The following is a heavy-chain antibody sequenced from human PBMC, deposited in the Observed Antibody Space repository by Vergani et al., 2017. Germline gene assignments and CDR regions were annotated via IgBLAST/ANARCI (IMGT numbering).Heavy chain of an antibody. V-gene: IGHV3-30*03. CDR2: ISYDGNKK. CDR3: ARDFLTRVTTLDYYYMGV. CDR1: GFPFSDYG. D-gene: IGHD1-1*01. J-gene: IGHJ6*03. Sequence: QVQLVESGGGEVKPGRSLRLSCSAAGFPFSDYGVHWVRQAPGKGLEWVSVISYDGNKKNYADSVKGRFTISRDNSKNTLYLEMNALRAEDTALYYCARDFLTRVTTLDYYYMGVWGKGTTVTVSS.